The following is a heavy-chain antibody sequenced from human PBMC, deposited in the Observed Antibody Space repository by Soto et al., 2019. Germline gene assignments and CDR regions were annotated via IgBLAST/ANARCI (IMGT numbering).Heavy chain of an antibody. D-gene: IGHD3-3*01. CDR1: KFTFSYYG. J-gene: IGHJ3*01. V-gene: IGHV3-30*18. Sequence: PGGSLRLSCAASKFTFSYYGMHWVRQAPGKGLEWVAVISYEGSNKYYADPVKGRFTISRDNSKNTLYLEMNSLRTEDTAVYYCAKPISISGVIIDAFDAWGQGTMVTVSS. CDR2: ISYEGSNK. CDR3: AKPISISGVIIDAFDA.